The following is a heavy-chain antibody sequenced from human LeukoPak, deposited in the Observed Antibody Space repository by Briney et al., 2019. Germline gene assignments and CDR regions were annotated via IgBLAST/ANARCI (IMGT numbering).Heavy chain of an antibody. V-gene: IGHV3-15*01. CDR3: AYWSCSSWNY. CDR1: GFTFSNAW. D-gene: IGHD2-2*01. J-gene: IGHJ4*02. CDR2: IKSKTDGGTT. Sequence: PGGSLRLSCAASGFTFSNAWMSWVRQAPGKGLEWLGRIKSKTDGGTTDYAAPVKGRFTISRDDSKNTLYLQMNSLKTEDTAVYYCAYWSCSSWNYWGQGTLVTVSS.